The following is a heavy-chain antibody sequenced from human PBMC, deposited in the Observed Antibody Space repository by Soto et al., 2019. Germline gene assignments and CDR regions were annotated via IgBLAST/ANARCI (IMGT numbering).Heavy chain of an antibody. Sequence: GSLRLSCAASGFTFSSYGMHWVRQAPGKGLEWVAVISYDGSNKYYADSVKGRFTISRDNSKNTLYLQMNSLRAEDTAVYYCAKSRIRFLEWFQNFDYWGQGTLVTVSS. J-gene: IGHJ4*02. CDR3: AKSRIRFLEWFQNFDY. V-gene: IGHV3-30*18. CDR1: GFTFSSYG. CDR2: ISYDGSNK. D-gene: IGHD3-3*01.